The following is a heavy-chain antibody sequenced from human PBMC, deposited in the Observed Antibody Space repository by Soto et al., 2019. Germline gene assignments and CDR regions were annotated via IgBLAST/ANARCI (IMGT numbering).Heavy chain of an antibody. Sequence: ASVKVSCKASGYTFTSYGISWVRQAPGQGLEWMGWISAYNGNTNYAQKLQGRVTMTTDTSTSTVYMELSSLRSEDTAVYYCARDRNRNWFDPWGQGTLVTVSS. D-gene: IGHD1-1*01. CDR2: ISAYNGNT. V-gene: IGHV1-18*01. CDR3: ARDRNRNWFDP. CDR1: GYTFTSYG. J-gene: IGHJ5*02.